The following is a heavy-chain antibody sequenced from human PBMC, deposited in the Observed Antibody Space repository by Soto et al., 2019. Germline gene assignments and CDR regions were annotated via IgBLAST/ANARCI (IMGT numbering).Heavy chain of an antibody. CDR3: AKDRIRGTSYFDY. Sequence: QVQLLESGGGVVQPGRSLRLPCAASGFSFNTYGMHWVRQAPGKGLEWVAVISYNGDKTFYADSVKGRFTISRDNSQSTLYLQMNSLRPEDTAVYYCAKDRIRGTSYFDYWGQGTLVTFSS. J-gene: IGHJ4*02. CDR2: ISYNGDKT. CDR1: GFSFNTYG. D-gene: IGHD6-6*01. V-gene: IGHV3-30*18.